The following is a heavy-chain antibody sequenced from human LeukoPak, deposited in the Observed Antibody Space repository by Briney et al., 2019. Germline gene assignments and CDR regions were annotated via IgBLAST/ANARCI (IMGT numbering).Heavy chain of an antibody. Sequence: PGGSLRLSCAASGFTFSTYAMSWVRQAPGRGLDWVSAISGSSDTTYYADSVKGRFTISRDNSKNTLYLQMNSLRAEDTAVYYCANREGGYTYDPFDYWGQGTLVTVSS. D-gene: IGHD5-18*01. CDR3: ANREGGYTYDPFDY. CDR2: ISGSSDTT. V-gene: IGHV3-23*01. J-gene: IGHJ4*02. CDR1: GFTFSTYA.